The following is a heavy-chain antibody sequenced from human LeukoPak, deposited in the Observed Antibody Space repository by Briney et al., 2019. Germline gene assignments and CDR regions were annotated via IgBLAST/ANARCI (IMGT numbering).Heavy chain of an antibody. CDR1: GFTFSDHY. CDR3: ARDRASYYDSSGYYLWAY. Sequence: PGGSLRLSCAASGFTFSDHYMSWIRQAPGKGLEWVSYISSSGSTIYYADSVKGRFTISRDNAKNSLYLQMNSLRAEDTAVYYCARDRASYYDSSGYYLWAYWGQGTLVTVSS. J-gene: IGHJ4*02. CDR2: ISSSGSTI. D-gene: IGHD3-22*01. V-gene: IGHV3-11*04.